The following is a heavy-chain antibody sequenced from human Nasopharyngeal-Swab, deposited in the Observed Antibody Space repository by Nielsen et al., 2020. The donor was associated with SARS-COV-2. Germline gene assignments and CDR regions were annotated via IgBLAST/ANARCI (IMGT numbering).Heavy chain of an antibody. J-gene: IGHJ4*02. CDR3: ARENQEYANIWIDY. CDR1: GYTFTSNV. CDR2: ISTKTGAP. V-gene: IGHV7-4-1*02. Sequence: ASVNVSCQASGYTFTSNVLNWVRQAPGQGPEYIGWISTKTGAPTYAQAFTGRFVISLDTSVSTTYLQISSLKADDTAVYYCARENQEYANIWIDYWGQGTQVNVSS. D-gene: IGHD1-1*01.